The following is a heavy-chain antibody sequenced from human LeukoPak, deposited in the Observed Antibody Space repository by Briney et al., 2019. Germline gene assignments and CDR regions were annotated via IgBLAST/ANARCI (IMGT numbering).Heavy chain of an antibody. CDR1: GGTFISYA. CDR3: ARRTMVRGVRNWFDP. J-gene: IGHJ5*02. Sequence: SVKVSCKASGGTFISYAISWVRQAPGQGLEWMGGIIPIFGTANYAQKFQGRVTITADKSTSTAYMKLSSLRSEDTAVYYCARRTMVRGVRNWFDPWGQETLVTVSS. D-gene: IGHD3-10*01. V-gene: IGHV1-69*06. CDR2: IIPIFGTA.